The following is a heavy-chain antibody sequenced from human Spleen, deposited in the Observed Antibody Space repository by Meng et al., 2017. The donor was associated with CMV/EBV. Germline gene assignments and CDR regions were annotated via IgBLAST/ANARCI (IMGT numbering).Heavy chain of an antibody. V-gene: IGHV4-34*01. J-gene: IGHJ4*02. CDR1: GGSFSGYY. CDR3: AFYVWGSYRSAPFDY. Sequence: QVQLQQGGAGLLMPSETLSLTCAVYGGSFSGYYWSWIRQPPGKGLEWIGEINHSGSTNYNPSLKSRVTISVDTSKNQFSLKLSSVTAADTAVYYCAFYVWGSYRSAPFDYWGQGTLVTVSS. CDR2: INHSGST. D-gene: IGHD3-16*02.